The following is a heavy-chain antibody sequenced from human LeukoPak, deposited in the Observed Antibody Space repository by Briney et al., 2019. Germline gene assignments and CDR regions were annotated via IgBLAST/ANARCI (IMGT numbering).Heavy chain of an antibody. Sequence: SETLSLTCTVSGGSISSYYWSWIRQPPGKGLEWIGYIYYSGITNYNPSLKSRVTISVDTSKNQFSLKLSSVTAADSAVYYCAREGGPYRPLDYSGQGTLVTVAS. CDR2: IYYSGIT. CDR1: GGSISSYY. V-gene: IGHV4-59*01. J-gene: IGHJ4*02. CDR3: AREGGPYRPLDY.